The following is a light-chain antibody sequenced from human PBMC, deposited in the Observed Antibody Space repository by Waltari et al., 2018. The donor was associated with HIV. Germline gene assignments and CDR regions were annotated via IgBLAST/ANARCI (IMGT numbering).Light chain of an antibody. Sequence: DIQLTQSPSSLSASLGDSVTMTCRASQTISRSLNWYQQRPGKAPELLIYSANTVKSGVPSRFSGSGSGTDFTRTISNLQAEDFVSYYCQQSVSIPLTFGPGTKVDV. CDR1: QTISRS. V-gene: IGKV1-39*01. J-gene: IGKJ3*01. CDR2: SAN. CDR3: QQSVSIPLT.